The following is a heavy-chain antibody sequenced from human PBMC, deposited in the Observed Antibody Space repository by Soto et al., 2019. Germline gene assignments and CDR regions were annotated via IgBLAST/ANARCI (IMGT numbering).Heavy chain of an antibody. V-gene: IGHV3-9*01. CDR1: GFTFDDYA. CDR3: AIGITIFGVAPRDYFDY. Sequence: PGGSLRLSCAAAGFTFDDYAMHWVRQAPGKGLEWVSGISWNSGSIGYADSVKGRFTISRDNAKNSLYLQMNSLRAEDTALYYCAIGITIFGVAPRDYFDYWGQGTLVTVSS. D-gene: IGHD3-3*01. J-gene: IGHJ4*02. CDR2: ISWNSGSI.